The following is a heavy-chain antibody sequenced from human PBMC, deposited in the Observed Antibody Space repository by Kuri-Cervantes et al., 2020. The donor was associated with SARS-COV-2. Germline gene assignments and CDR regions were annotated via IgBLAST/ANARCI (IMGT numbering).Heavy chain of an antibody. Sequence: SETLSLTCTVSGGSISRSYLSWIRQPPGKGLEWIGYIHYSGSTNYNPTLKSRVTIPVDTPKNQFSLNPSSVTAADTAVYYCARSSSSTSPFHDWGQGTMVTVSS. CDR3: ARSSSSTSPFHD. J-gene: IGHJ4*02. D-gene: IGHD6-6*01. CDR1: GGSISRSY. V-gene: IGHV4-59*01. CDR2: IHYSGST.